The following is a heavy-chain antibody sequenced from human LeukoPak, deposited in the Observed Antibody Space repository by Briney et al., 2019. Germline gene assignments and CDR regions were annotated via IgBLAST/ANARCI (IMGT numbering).Heavy chain of an antibody. D-gene: IGHD3-10*01. CDR2: ISYDGSNK. CDR3: ARDKRFGELTGMDV. CDR1: GFTFSYYA. Sequence: GGSLRLSCAASGFTFSYYAVHWVRQAPGKGLEWVAVISYDGSNKYYADSVKGRFTISRDNAKNSLYLQMNSLRAEDTAVYYCARDKRFGELTGMDVWGQGTTVTVSS. J-gene: IGHJ6*02. V-gene: IGHV3-30-3*01.